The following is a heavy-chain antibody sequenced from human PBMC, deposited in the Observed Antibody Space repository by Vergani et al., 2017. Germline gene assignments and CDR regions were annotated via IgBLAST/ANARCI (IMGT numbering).Heavy chain of an antibody. J-gene: IGHJ6*03. CDR1: GFTFSSYS. D-gene: IGHD5-12*01. CDR2: ISSSSSYI. CDR3: AKDSGYDYRRYYYYRDV. V-gene: IGHV3-21*01. Sequence: VQLVESGGGLVKPGGSLRLSCAASGFTFSSYSMNWVRQAPGKGLEWVSSISSSSSYIYYADSVKGRFTISRDNSKNTLYLQMNSLRAEDTAVYYCAKDSGYDYRRYYYYRDVWGKGP.